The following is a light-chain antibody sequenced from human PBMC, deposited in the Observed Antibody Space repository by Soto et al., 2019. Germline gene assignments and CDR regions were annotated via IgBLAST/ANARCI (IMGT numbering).Light chain of an antibody. V-gene: IGLV2-8*01. CDR3: SSYADTNNYV. CDR1: SSSVGGYNF. J-gene: IGLJ1*01. CDR2: EVS. Sequence: QSVLTQPPSASGSPGQSVTISCTGTSSSVGGYNFVSWYQHHPGKAPKLLIYEVSHRPSGVPDRFSGSKSGNTASLTVSGLQAEDEADYFCSSYADTNNYVFGTGTKVTAL.